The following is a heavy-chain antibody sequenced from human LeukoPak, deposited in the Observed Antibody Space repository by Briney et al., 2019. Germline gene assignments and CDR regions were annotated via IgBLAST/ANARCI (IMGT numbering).Heavy chain of an antibody. D-gene: IGHD3-16*02. CDR1: GFTFSSYA. Sequence: GGSLRLSCAASGFTFSSYAMSWVRQAPGKGLEWVSAISGGGGSTYYADSVKGRFTISRDNSKNTLYLQMNSLRAEDTAVYYCAKVPNDYVWGSYRPHFDYWGQGTLVTVSS. J-gene: IGHJ4*02. CDR2: ISGGGGST. V-gene: IGHV3-23*01. CDR3: AKVPNDYVWGSYRPHFDY.